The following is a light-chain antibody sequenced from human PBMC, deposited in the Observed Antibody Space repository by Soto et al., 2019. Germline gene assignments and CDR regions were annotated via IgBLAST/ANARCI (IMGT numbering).Light chain of an antibody. CDR3: QQLLSYPIT. CDR2: AAS. CDR1: QTIHSF. Sequence: DIQMTQSPSTLSASVGERVTMTCRASQTIHSFLARYQQKPGKAPKLLIYAASTLQSGVPLRFSGSGSGTSFTLTISSLQPEDFATYYCQQLLSYPITFGQGTRLEI. J-gene: IGKJ5*01. V-gene: IGKV1-9*01.